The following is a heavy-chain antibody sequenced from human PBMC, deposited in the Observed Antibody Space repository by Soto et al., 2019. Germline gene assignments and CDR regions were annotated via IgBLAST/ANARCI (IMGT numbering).Heavy chain of an antibody. D-gene: IGHD6-13*01. CDR1: GYTFTGYY. V-gene: IGHV1-2*04. J-gene: IGHJ5*02. CDR3: AREGISAAGIHPRAMDNWFDP. Sequence: GSSVKVSCKASGYTFTGYYMYWVRQAPGQGLEWMGWINPNSGGTNYAQKFQGWVTMTRDTSISTAYMELSRLRSDDTAVYYCAREGISAAGIHPRAMDNWFDPWGQGTLVTVSS. CDR2: INPNSGGT.